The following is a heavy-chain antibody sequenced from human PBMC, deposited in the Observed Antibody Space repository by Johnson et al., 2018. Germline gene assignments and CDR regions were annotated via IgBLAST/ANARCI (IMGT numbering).Heavy chain of an antibody. D-gene: IGHD3-22*01. Sequence: VQLVQSGGGLVQPGGSLRLSCAASGFTVSSNYMSWVRQAPGKGLEWVSVIYSGGSTYYADSVKGRFTISRDNSKNTLYLQMNSLRAEDTALCYCAKDRSLVITMTPGLYFQHWGQGTLVTVSS. CDR3: AKDRSLVITMTPGLYFQH. CDR2: IYSGGST. CDR1: GFTVSSNY. J-gene: IGHJ1*01. V-gene: IGHV3-66*01.